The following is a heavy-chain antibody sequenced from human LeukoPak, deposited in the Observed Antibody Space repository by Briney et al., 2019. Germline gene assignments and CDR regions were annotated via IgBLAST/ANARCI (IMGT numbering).Heavy chain of an antibody. D-gene: IGHD3-22*01. CDR1: GGSFSGYY. Sequence: PSETLSLTCAVYGGSFSGYYWSWIRQPPGKGLEWIGEINHSGSTNYNPSLKSRVTISVDTSKNQFSLKLSSVTAADTAVYYCARGLYYYDSSGYYTLRNWFDPWGQGTLVTVSS. CDR3: ARGLYYYDSSGYYTLRNWFDP. CDR2: INHSGST. J-gene: IGHJ5*02. V-gene: IGHV4-34*01.